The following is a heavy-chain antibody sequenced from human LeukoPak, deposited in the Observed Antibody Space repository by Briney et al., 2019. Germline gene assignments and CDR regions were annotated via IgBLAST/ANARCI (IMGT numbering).Heavy chain of an antibody. J-gene: IGHJ4*02. CDR1: GFTVSSNY. V-gene: IGHV3-53*01. CDR2: IYSGGST. Sequence: GGSLRLSCAASGFTVSSNYMSWVRQAPGKGLKWVSVIYSGGSTYYADSVKGRFAISRDNSKNTLYLQMNSLRAEDTAVYYCAGGAYYYDSSGPYWGQGTLVTVSS. CDR3: AGGAYYYDSSGPY. D-gene: IGHD3-22*01.